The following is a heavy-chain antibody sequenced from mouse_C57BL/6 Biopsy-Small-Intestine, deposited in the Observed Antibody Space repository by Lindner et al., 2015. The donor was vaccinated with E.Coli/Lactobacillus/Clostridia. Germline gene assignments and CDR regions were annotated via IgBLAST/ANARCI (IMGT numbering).Heavy chain of an antibody. J-gene: IGHJ2*01. Sequence: VQLQESGVELARPGASVKVPCKTSGYIFTSYGISWVKQRTGQGLEWIGEIYPRSGNTYYNGKFKGKATLTADKSSSTAYMELRSLTSEDSAVYFCARGFDGYFGHFDYWGRGTTLTVSS. V-gene: IGHV1-81*01. CDR2: IYPRSGNT. CDR1: GYIFTSYG. CDR3: ARGFDGYFGHFDY. D-gene: IGHD2-3*01.